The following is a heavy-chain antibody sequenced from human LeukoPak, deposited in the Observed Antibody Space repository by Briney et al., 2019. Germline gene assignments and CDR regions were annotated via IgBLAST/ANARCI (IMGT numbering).Heavy chain of an antibody. D-gene: IGHD3-22*01. CDR1: GASINSGSYY. CDR3: ARDGSGYYDTSGYRN. Sequence: SETLSLTCTVSGASINSGSYYWSWIRQPAGKGLEWIGRIYTSGSTDYNPSLKSRVTISIDTSKNQFSLKLSSVTAADTAVYYCARDGSGYYDTSGYRNWGQGTLVTVSS. CDR2: IYTSGST. J-gene: IGHJ4*02. V-gene: IGHV4-61*02.